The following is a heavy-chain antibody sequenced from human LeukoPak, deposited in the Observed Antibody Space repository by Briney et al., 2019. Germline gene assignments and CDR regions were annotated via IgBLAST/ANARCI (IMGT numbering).Heavy chain of an antibody. J-gene: IGHJ4*02. D-gene: IGHD4-11*01. CDR2: ISSSSSYI. V-gene: IGHV3-21*01. CDR3: ATYTDYIPYYFDY. Sequence: PGGSLRLSCAASGFTFSSYSMNWVRQAPGKGLEWVSSISSSSSYIYYADSVKGRFTISRDNSKNTLYLQMNSLRAEDTAVYFCATYTDYIPYYFDYWGQGTLVTVSS. CDR1: GFTFSSYS.